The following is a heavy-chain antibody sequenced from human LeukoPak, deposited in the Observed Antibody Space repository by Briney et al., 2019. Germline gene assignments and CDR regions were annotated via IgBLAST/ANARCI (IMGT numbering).Heavy chain of an antibody. CDR3: ARRDAYASGPIDH. J-gene: IGHJ4*02. CDR2: ISSSSSTI. Sequence: GGSLRLSCAASGFTFSSYSMNWVRQAPGKGLEWVSYISSSSSTIYYADSVKGRFTISRDNSKNTLYLQMNSLRAEDTAIYYCARRDAYASGPIDHWGQGTLVTVSS. D-gene: IGHD3-10*01. V-gene: IGHV3-48*01. CDR1: GFTFSSYS.